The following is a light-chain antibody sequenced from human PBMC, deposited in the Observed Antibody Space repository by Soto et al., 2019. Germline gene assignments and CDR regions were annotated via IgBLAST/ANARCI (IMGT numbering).Light chain of an antibody. Sequence: QSALTQPRSVSGSPGQSVTISCTGTSSDIGGYIYVSWYQQHPGKAPKLMICDVSQRPSGVPDSFSGSKSGNTAPLTISGLQDEDEADYYCCSYAGSYTLLFGGGTQLTVL. CDR1: SSDIGGYIY. CDR2: DVS. J-gene: IGLJ7*01. CDR3: CSYAGSYTLL. V-gene: IGLV2-11*01.